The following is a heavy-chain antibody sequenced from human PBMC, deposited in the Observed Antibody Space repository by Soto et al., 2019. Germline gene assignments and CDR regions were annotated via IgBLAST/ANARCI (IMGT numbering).Heavy chain of an antibody. J-gene: IGHJ4*02. CDR2: ISSSSSYI. Sequence: GGSLRLSCAASGFTFSSYSMNCVRQAPGKGLEWVSSISSSSSYIYYADSVKGRFTISRDNAKNSLYLQMNSLRAEDTAVYYCARGGPVAATQSFDYWGQGTLVTVSS. D-gene: IGHD2-15*01. CDR1: GFTFSSYS. V-gene: IGHV3-21*01. CDR3: ARGGPVAATQSFDY.